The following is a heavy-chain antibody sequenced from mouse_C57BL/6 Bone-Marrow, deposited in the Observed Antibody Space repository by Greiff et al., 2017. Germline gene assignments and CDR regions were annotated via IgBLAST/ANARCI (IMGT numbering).Heavy chain of an antibody. Sequence: QVQLKQSGAELARPGASVKLSCKASGYTFTSYGISWVKQRTGQGLEWIGEIYPRSGNTYYNEKFKGKATLTADKSSSTAYMELRSLTSEDAAVYFCATVVPCAYWGQGTLGTVSA. CDR2: IYPRSGNT. CDR1: GYTFTSYG. D-gene: IGHD1-1*01. V-gene: IGHV1-81*01. CDR3: ATVVPCAY. J-gene: IGHJ3*01.